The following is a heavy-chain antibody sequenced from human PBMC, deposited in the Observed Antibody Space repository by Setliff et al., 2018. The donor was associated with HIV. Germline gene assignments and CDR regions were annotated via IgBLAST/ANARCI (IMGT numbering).Heavy chain of an antibody. J-gene: IGHJ4*02. V-gene: IGHV1-46*01. CDR3: ARGVKGIATTGKYYFDY. CDR2: INPTGDIT. D-gene: IGHD6-13*01. Sequence: GASVKVSCKASGYTFSSNYMHWVRQAPGQGLEWMGLINPTGDITFYPQKFQARVTMTRDTSASTVYLELRSLRSEDTAVFYCARGVKGIATTGKYYFDYWGQGTLVTVSS. CDR1: GYTFSSNY.